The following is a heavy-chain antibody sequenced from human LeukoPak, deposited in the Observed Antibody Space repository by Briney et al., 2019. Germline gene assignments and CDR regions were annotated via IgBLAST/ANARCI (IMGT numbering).Heavy chain of an antibody. Sequence: PSETLSLTCTVSGYSISSGYYWGWIRQPPGKGLEWIGSIYYSGSTYYNPSLKSRVTISVDTSKNQFSLKLSSVTAADTAVYYCARTTTRMGGFDYWGQGTLVTVSS. CDR2: IYYSGST. J-gene: IGHJ4*02. CDR3: ARTTTRMGGFDY. CDR1: GYSISSGYY. V-gene: IGHV4-38-2*02. D-gene: IGHD1-26*01.